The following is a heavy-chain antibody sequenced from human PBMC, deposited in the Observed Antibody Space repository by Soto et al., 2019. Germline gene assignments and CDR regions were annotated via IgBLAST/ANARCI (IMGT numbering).Heavy chain of an antibody. CDR1: GFTFSSYA. V-gene: IGHV3-23*01. D-gene: IGHD2-2*01. CDR3: AKDLRVVVPAATFDY. Sequence: PGGSLGLSCAASGFTFSSYAMSWVRQAPGKGLEWVSAISGSGGSTYYADSVKGRFTISRDNSKNTLYLQMNSLRAEDTAVYYCAKDLRVVVPAATFDYWGQGTLVTVSS. CDR2: ISGSGGST. J-gene: IGHJ4*02.